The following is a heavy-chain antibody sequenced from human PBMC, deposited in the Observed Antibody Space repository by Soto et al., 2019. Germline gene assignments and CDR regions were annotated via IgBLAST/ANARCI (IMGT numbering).Heavy chain of an antibody. CDR1: GYSFTNYW. CDR3: ARHCNSLRCHLEVY. D-gene: IGHD2-2*01. J-gene: IGHJ4*02. CDR2: IYPKDSYS. Sequence: GESLKISCQGSGYSFTNYWISWVRQMPGKGLEWMGRIYPKDSYSDYSPSFRGHVTFSVDKSINTAYLQWSSLEASDTAIYYCARHCNSLRCHLEVYWGQGTLVTVS. V-gene: IGHV5-10-1*01.